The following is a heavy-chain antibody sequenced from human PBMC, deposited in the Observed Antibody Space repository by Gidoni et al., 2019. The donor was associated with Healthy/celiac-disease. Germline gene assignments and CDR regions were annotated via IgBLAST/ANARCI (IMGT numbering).Heavy chain of an antibody. CDR2: INHSGST. Sequence: QVQLQQWGAGLLKPSETLSLTCAVYGGSFSGYYWSWIRQPPGKGLEWIGEINHSGSTNNNPSLKSRVTISVDTSKNQFSLKLSSVTAADTAVYYCARGRCSSTSCSLWAPRNSGRYFDYWGQGTLVTVSS. J-gene: IGHJ4*02. D-gene: IGHD2-2*01. CDR1: GGSFSGYY. V-gene: IGHV4-34*01. CDR3: ARGRCSSTSCSLWAPRNSGRYFDY.